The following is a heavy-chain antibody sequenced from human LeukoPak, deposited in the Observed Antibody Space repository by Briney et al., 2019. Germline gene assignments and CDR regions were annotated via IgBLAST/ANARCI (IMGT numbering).Heavy chain of an antibody. V-gene: IGHV3-74*01. J-gene: IGHJ4*02. CDR1: GFTFISYW. CDR2: INEYGSST. Sequence: PGGSLRLSCAASGFTFISYWMHWVRQAPGKGLVWVSRINEYGSSTDFADFVKGRFTISRDNAKNTLYLQMNSLRAEDTAVYYCARDAPGNTALDYWGQGPLVTVSS. CDR3: ARDAPGNTALDY. D-gene: IGHD5-18*01.